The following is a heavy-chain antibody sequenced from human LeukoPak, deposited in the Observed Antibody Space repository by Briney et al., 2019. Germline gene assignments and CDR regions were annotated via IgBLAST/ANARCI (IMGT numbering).Heavy chain of an antibody. CDR1: GLTFTNAW. V-gene: IGHV3-15*01. Sequence: PGGSLRLSCEVSGLTFTNAWMDWVRQAPGKGVEWVGRIKRKAEGRTTDYAAPVEGRFSVSRDDSKNTLFLQMDSLKSDDTALYYCATAPGYWGSAPFDYWGQGTLVTVSS. CDR3: ATAPGYWGSAPFDY. J-gene: IGHJ4*02. D-gene: IGHD7-27*01. CDR2: IKRKAEGRTT.